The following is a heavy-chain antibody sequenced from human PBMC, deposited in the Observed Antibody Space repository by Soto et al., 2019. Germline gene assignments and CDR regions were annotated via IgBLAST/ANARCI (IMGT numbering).Heavy chain of an antibody. D-gene: IGHD1-26*01. V-gene: IGHV4-59*01. CDR2: IYYSGST. J-gene: IGHJ5*01. CDR1: GGSISSYY. CDR3: ASLFKHRRETSGGYYWFDP. Sequence: LETLSLTCTVSGGSISSYYWSWIRQPPGKGLEWIGYIYYSGSTNYNPSLKSRVTISVDTSKNQFSLKLSSVTAADTAVYYCASLFKHRRETSGGYYWFDPWGQGTLVTVSS.